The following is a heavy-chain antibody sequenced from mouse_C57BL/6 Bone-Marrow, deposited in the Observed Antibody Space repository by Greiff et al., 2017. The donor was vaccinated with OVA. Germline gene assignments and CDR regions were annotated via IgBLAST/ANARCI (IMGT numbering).Heavy chain of an antibody. D-gene: IGHD2-14*01. CDR1: GYSITSGYD. J-gene: IGHJ4*01. Sequence: EVKLMESGPGMVKPSQSLSLTCTVTGYSITSGYDWHWIRHFPGNQLEWMGYISYSGSTNYNPSLKSRISITHDTSKNHFFLKLNSVTTEYTATYYCASLSRYGGAMDYWGQGTSVTVSS. CDR2: ISYSGST. V-gene: IGHV3-1*01. CDR3: ASLSRYGGAMDY.